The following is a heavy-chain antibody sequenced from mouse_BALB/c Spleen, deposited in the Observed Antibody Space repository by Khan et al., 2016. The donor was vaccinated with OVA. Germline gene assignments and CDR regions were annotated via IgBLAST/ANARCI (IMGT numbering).Heavy chain of an antibody. D-gene: IGHD2-14*01. CDR3: TRSGYDYFAY. J-gene: IGHJ3*01. Sequence: QMQLEVSGAELVRPGSSVKISCKASGYAFSNYLMNWVKQGPGQGLEWIGQIYPGDGNTNYNGKFKDKATLTADNSSTTAYMQLSSLTSEDSAVYFSTRSGYDYFAYWGQGTLVTVSA. V-gene: IGHV1-80*01. CDR1: GYAFSNYL. CDR2: IYPGDGNT.